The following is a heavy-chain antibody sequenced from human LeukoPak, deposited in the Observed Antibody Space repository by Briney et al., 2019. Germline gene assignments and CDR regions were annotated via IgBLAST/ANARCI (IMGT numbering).Heavy chain of an antibody. CDR2: IYYSGRT. J-gene: IGHJ4*02. Sequence: SETLSLTCTVSGGSISSSSYYWGWSRQPPGKGLEWIGSIYYSGRTYSNPSLKSRVTLSVDTYKNQFSRKLSSVTAADTAVYYCARNPRNVDGNSRYYYDSSVNYFDYWGQGTLVTVSS. D-gene: IGHD3-22*01. V-gene: IGHV4-39*01. CDR3: ARNPRNVDGNSRYYYDSSVNYFDY. CDR1: GGSISSSSYY.